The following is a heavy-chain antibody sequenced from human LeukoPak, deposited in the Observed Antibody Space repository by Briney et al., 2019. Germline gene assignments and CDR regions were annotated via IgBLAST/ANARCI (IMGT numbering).Heavy chain of an antibody. V-gene: IGHV4-34*01. J-gene: IGHJ6*03. CDR1: GGSFSGYY. Sequence: SETLSLTCAVYGGSFSGYYWSWIRQPPGKELAWIGEIHHSGSTIYNPSLMSRVTISVDTSKNQFSLKLSSVTAADTAVYYCARLRRGYSYGSSTYYYYMDVWGKGTTVTVSS. CDR2: IHHSGST. CDR3: ARLRRGYSYGSSTYYYYMDV. D-gene: IGHD5-18*01.